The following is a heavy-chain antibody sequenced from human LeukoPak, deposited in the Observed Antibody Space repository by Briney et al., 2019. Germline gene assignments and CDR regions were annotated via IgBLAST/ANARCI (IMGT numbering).Heavy chain of an antibody. D-gene: IGHD5-24*01. J-gene: IGHJ4*02. CDR2: FGTRSSST. CDR1: GFTFSSHS. CDR3: ARERDEGFDY. Sequence: PGGSLRLSCAASGFTFSSHSMNWVRQAPGKGLEWVSSFGTRSSSTYYADSVKGRFTISRDNARNSLYLQMNSLKAEDTAVYYCARERDEGFDYWGQGTLATVSS. V-gene: IGHV3-21*01.